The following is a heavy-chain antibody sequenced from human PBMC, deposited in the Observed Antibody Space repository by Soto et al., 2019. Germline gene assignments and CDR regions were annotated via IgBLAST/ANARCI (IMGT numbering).Heavy chain of an antibody. V-gene: IGHV1-69*01. J-gene: IGHJ5*01. Sequence: QVQLVQSGAEVKKPGSSVKVSCTASGGTFSNFAISWVRQAPGQGLEWMGGIIPMFGAADYAQEFQGRVTITADESTSTAYMELSSLRSEGTAMYYCARDFGLHNSFHSWGQGTQVTVSP. CDR2: IIPMFGAA. D-gene: IGHD3-3*01. CDR1: GGTFSNFA. CDR3: ARDFGLHNSFHS.